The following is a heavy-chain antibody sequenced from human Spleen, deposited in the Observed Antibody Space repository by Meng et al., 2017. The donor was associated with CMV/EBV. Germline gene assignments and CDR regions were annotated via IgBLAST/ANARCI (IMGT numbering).Heavy chain of an antibody. CDR2: ISSSSGYM. J-gene: IGHJ4*02. CDR1: GFSFSSYP. D-gene: IGHD3-10*01. Sequence: GESLKISCAASGFSFSSYPLNWVRQAPGKGLEWVSSISSSSGYMYYADSVKGRFTISRDNAKNSLYLQMNSLRAEDTAVYYCARTLMVRGVIITFSFDYWGQGTLVTVSS. V-gene: IGHV3-21*06. CDR3: ARTLMVRGVIITFSFDY.